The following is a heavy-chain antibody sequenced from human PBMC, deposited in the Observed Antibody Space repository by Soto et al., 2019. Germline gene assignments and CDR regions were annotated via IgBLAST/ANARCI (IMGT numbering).Heavy chain of an antibody. J-gene: IGHJ4*02. D-gene: IGHD4-17*01. V-gene: IGHV1-46*01. CDR2: INPSGGST. CDR3: ARAMTTVTTFDY. CDR1: GYTFTSYY. Sequence: ASVKVSCKASGYTFTSYYMHWVRQAPGQGLEWMGIINPSGGSTSYAQRFQGRATMTRDTSTSTVYMELSSLRSEDTAVYYCARAMTTVTTFDYWGQGTLVTVSS.